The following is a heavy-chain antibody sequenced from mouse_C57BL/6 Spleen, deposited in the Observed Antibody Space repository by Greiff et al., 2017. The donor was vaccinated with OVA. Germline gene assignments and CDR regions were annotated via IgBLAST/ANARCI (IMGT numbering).Heavy chain of an antibody. CDR1: GFTFSNYW. Sequence: EVQLQESGGGLVQPGGSMKLSCVASGFTFSNYWMNWVRQSPEKGLEWVAQIRLKSDNYATPYAESVKGRFTISRDDSKSSVYLQMNNLRAEDTGIYYCTADYYGSSFDYWGQGTTLTVSS. CDR2: IRLKSDNYAT. V-gene: IGHV6-3*01. CDR3: TADYYGSSFDY. D-gene: IGHD1-1*01. J-gene: IGHJ2*01.